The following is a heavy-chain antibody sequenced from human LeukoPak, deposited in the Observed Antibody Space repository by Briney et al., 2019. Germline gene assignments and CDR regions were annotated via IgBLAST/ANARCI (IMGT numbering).Heavy chain of an antibody. D-gene: IGHD7-27*01. CDR2: IYYSGNT. Sequence: SETLSLTCTVSGGSISGYYWSWIRQPPGKGLEWIGYIYYSGNTDYNPSLKSRVTISVDTSKNQLSLKMSSVTAADTAVYYCARQVGGNWGSGYFDYWGQGTLVTVSS. CDR3: ARQVGGNWGSGYFDY. CDR1: GGSISGYY. V-gene: IGHV4-59*08. J-gene: IGHJ4*02.